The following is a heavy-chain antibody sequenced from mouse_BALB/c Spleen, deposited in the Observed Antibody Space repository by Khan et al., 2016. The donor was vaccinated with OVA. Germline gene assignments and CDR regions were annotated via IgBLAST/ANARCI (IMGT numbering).Heavy chain of an antibody. D-gene: IGHD2-2*01. CDR3: GRNYGYDEGLAY. J-gene: IGHJ3*01. CDR2: IWSGGST. CDR1: GFSLTTYG. V-gene: IGHV2-2*02. Sequence: QVQLKESGPGLVQPSQSLSITCTVSGFSLTTYGVHWVRQSPGKGLEWLGVIWSGGSTDYNAAFISRLSISKDNSKSQVFFKMNSLQANDTDIYCGGRNYGYDEGLAYWGQGTLVTVSA.